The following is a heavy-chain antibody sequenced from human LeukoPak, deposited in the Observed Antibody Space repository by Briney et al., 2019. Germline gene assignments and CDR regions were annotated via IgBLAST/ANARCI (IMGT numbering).Heavy chain of an antibody. V-gene: IGHV3-66*01. CDR2: IYSGGST. CDR1: EFSVGSNY. D-gene: IGHD3-16*02. CDR3: ARSSDTGYDYVWGSYRFSAFDI. Sequence: SGGSLRLSCAASEFSVGSNYMTWVRQAPGKGLEWVSLIYSGGSTYYADSVKGRFTISRDNSKNTLYLQMNSLRAEDTPVYYCARSSDTGYDYVWGSYRFSAFDIWGQGTMVTVSS. J-gene: IGHJ3*02.